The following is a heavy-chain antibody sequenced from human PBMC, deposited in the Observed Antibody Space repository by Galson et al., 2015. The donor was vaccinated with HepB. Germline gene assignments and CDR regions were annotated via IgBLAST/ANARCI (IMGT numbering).Heavy chain of an antibody. V-gene: IGHV5-10-1*01. CDR1: GYRFTTFW. CDR3: ARHRAVSGTGVVDY. J-gene: IGHJ4*02. Sequence: QSGAEVKKPGESLTISCKGSGYRFTTFWISWVRQKPGKGLEWMGRIDPSDSKTNYSPSFQGHVTIPADKSISTAHLQWSSLEASDSAMYYCARHRAVSGTGVVDYWGRGTLVTVSP. D-gene: IGHD6-19*01. CDR2: IDPSDSKT.